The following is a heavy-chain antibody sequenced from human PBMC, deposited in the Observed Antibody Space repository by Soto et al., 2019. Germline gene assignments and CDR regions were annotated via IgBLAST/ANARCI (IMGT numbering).Heavy chain of an antibody. V-gene: IGHV3-23*01. CDR1: GFTFSSCA. D-gene: IGHD6-19*01. J-gene: IGHJ4*02. CDR3: AKDKMEEWLVGGYFDY. CDR2: ITGPGRT. Sequence: GGSLRLSCAASGFTFSSCAMSWVRQAPGKGLQWVSAITGPGRTYYADSVKGRFTISRDNSKSTLYLQMNSLRAEDTAIYYCAKDKMEEWLVGGYFDYWGQGALVTVS.